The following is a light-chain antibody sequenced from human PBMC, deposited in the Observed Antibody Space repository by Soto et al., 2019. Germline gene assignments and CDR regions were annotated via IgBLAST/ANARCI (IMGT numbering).Light chain of an antibody. J-gene: IGKJ5*01. CDR3: QQYETLIT. Sequence: EIVMTQSPATLSGSAGARATLSCRASQSVSSNLAWYQQKPGQAPRLLIYGASTRATGIPDRFSGSGSGTDFTLTISRLEPEEFAVYYCQQYETLITFGRGTRLEIK. V-gene: IGKV3D-15*01. CDR1: QSVSSN. CDR2: GAS.